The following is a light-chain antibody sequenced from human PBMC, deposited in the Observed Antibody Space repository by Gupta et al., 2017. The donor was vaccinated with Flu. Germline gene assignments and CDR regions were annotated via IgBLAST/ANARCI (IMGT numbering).Light chain of an antibody. CDR1: STNIGAASA. J-gene: IGLJ1*01. V-gene: IGLV1-40*01. CDR3: EYYDSSLSGGFFV. Sequence: QSVLTLPPSVSLAHRQRVTMSCTARSTNIGAASAVAWYQQLPRPAPKLLITANTNRHSGLSGLFTGSKSGNSASMAITGLSADEEEDDSCEYYDSSLSGGFFVFGTGTRVTVL. CDR2: ANT.